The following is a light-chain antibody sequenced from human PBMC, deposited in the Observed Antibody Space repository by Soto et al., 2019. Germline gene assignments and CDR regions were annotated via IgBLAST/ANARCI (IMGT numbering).Light chain of an antibody. CDR2: GAS. CDR1: QSVSTNY. J-gene: IGKJ1*01. Sequence: EFVLTQSPDTLSLSPGERATLSCRASQSVSTNYLAWYQQKPGQPPRLLIYGASSRATGIPDRFSGSGSGTDFTLTVSRLEPEDFAVCYCQQYGSSPWTFGQGTKVEIK. V-gene: IGKV3-20*01. CDR3: QQYGSSPWT.